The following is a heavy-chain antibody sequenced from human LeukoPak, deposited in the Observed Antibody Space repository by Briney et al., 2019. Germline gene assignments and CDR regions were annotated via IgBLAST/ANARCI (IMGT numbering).Heavy chain of an antibody. CDR2: ISWNSGSI. Sequence: GGSLRLSCAASGFTFDDYAMHWVRQAPRKGLEWVSGISWNSGSIGYADSVKGRFTISRDNAKNSLYLQMNSLRAEDTALYYCAKGEDSSGWFSFDYWGQGTLVTVSS. CDR3: AKGEDSSGWFSFDY. J-gene: IGHJ4*02. CDR1: GFTFDDYA. V-gene: IGHV3-9*01. D-gene: IGHD6-19*01.